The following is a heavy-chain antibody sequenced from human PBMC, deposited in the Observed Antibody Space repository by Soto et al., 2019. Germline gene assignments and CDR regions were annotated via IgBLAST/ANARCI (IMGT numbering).Heavy chain of an antibody. D-gene: IGHD3-9*01. CDR3: ARRGKFDGLSCMYV. CDR2: IYYSGSP. V-gene: IGHV4-39*01. Sequence: QLQLQESGPGLVKPSETLSLTCTVSGGSISSSSYYWGWIRQPPGKGLEWIGSIYYSGSPYYNPALKSRGTISVDTSKNQFSLKLSSVTAADTAVYYCARRGKFDGLSCMYVWGQGTTVTVSS. CDR1: GGSISSSSYY. J-gene: IGHJ6*02.